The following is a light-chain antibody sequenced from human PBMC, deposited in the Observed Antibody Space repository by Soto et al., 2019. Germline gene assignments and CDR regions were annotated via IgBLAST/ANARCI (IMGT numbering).Light chain of an antibody. Sequence: DIQMTQSPSSLSASVRDRVTITCRASQSISSYLNWYQQKPGKAPKLLIYDDSSLESGVPSRLSGSGSGTELNLTITRLQPDDFATYYCQQYNSYPWTCGQGTKVDIK. CDR2: DDS. CDR3: QQYNSYPWT. CDR1: QSISSY. J-gene: IGKJ1*01. V-gene: IGKV1-5*01.